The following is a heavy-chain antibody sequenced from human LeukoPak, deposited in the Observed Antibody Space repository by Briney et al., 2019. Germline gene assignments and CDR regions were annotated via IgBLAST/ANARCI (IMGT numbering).Heavy chain of an antibody. D-gene: IGHD3-10*01. Sequence: PGGSLRLSCAPSGFTFEDYGMSWVRHAPGKGLEWVSGINWNGGRGVYADCVKGRFTISRENPKNSLYPQRNSLRAEDTAVYYCARDPGEAWFRELHNYYYYMDVWGKGTTVTVSS. CDR3: ARDPGEAWFRELHNYYYYMDV. CDR1: GFTFEDYG. J-gene: IGHJ6*03. CDR2: INWNGGRG. V-gene: IGHV3-20*04.